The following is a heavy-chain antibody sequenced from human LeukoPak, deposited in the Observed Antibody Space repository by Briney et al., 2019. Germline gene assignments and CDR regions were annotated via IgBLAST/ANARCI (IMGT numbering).Heavy chain of an antibody. J-gene: IGHJ4*02. CDR3: ARALYDSSGYYSHFDY. V-gene: IGHV3-21*01. CDR1: GFIFSSYS. Sequence: GGSLRLSCAASGFIFSSYSMNWVRQAPGKGLEWVSSITRSSNYRYYSDSMKGRFTISRDNAKKSLYLQVNSLRAEDTAVYYCARALYDSSGYYSHFDYWGQGTLVTVSS. CDR2: ITRSSNYR. D-gene: IGHD3-22*01.